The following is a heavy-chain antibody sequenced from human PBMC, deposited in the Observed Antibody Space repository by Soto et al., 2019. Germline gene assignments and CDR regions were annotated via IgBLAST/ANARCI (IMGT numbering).Heavy chain of an antibody. V-gene: IGHV3-30*04. J-gene: IGHJ4*02. CDR1: GFIFNSYA. CDR2: ISYDGSNK. Sequence: QVQLVESGGGVVQPGRSLRLSCAASGFIFNSYAMHWVRQAPGKGLEWVAVISYDGSNKYYADSVKGRFTISRDKSKNTLYLQMNSLRAEDTAVYYCAKDWSIVGLSGFDYWGQGTLVTVSS. CDR3: AKDWSIVGLSGFDY. D-gene: IGHD1-26*01.